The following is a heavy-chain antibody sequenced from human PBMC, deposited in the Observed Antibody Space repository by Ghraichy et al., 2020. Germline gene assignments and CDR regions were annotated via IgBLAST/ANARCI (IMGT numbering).Heavy chain of an antibody. CDR3: ARGIMATHRDWYFDL. CDR1: GFTFSSYD. Sequence: LSLTCAASGFTFSSYDMHWVRQPLGKGLEWVSVIGIAGDTYYPGSVKGRFTISRENAKNSLYLQMNSLRAGDTAMYYCARGIMATHRDWYFDLWGRGTLVTVSS. J-gene: IGHJ2*01. D-gene: IGHD5-12*01. V-gene: IGHV3-13*01. CDR2: IGIAGDT.